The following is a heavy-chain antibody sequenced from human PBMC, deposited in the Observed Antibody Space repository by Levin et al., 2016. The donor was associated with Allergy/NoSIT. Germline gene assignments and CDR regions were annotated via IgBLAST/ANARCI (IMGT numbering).Heavy chain of an antibody. CDR3: AKDRFGELFSRYYYYYGMDV. Sequence: GGSLRLSCAASGFTFSSSAMSWVRQAPGKGLEWVSAISGSGGSTYYADSVKGRFTISRDNSKNSLYLQMNSLRTEDTALYYCAKDRFGELFSRYYYYYGMDVWGQGTTVTVSS. D-gene: IGHD3-10*01. J-gene: IGHJ6*02. CDR2: ISGSGGST. CDR1: GFTFSSSA. V-gene: IGHV3-23*01.